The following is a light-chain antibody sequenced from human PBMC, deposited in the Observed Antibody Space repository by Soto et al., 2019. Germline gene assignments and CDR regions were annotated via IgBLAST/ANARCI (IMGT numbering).Light chain of an antibody. CDR2: GIS. J-gene: IGKJ5*01. CDR1: STVGRDY. V-gene: IGKV3D-15*01. Sequence: VMTRAPSTRAVSLGGGASRASVESSTVGRDYLAWYQHKPGQAPRLLIYGISNRATGIPDRFSGSGSGTDFTLTISSVQPEEVAIYNCQQYTNWPITFGQGTRLEI. CDR3: QQYTNWPIT.